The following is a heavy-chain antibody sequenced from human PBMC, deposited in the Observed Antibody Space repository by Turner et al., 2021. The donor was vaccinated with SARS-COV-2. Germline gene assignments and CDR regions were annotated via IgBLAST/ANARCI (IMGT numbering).Heavy chain of an antibody. J-gene: IGHJ5*02. CDR3: AKDLGQLDWFDP. CDR2: ISYDGSNK. CDR1: GFTFSRYG. V-gene: IGHV3-30*18. Sequence: QVQLVESGGGVVKPGGSLSLPGAASGFTFSRYGMHWVRQAPGKGLEWVAVISYDGSNKYYGDSVKGRFTISRDNSKNTVYLQMNSLRAEDTAVYYCAKDLGQLDWFDPWGQGTLVTVSS. D-gene: IGHD6-6*01.